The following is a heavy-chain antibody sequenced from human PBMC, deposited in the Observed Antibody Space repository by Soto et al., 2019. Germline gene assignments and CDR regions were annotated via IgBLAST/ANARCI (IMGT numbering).Heavy chain of an antibody. CDR3: ARGPHYYEFWSRLNDAFDI. V-gene: IGHV4-34*01. CDR1: GWSFSGYY. D-gene: IGHD3-3*01. CDR2: INHSGSN. Sequence: QVQLQQWGAGLLKPSETLYLTCAVYGWSFSGYYWSWIRQPPGKGLEWIGEINHSGSNNYNPSLKGRVPLEVDTAKDQFPLKPSSVTAADPAVYFFARGPHYYEFWSRLNDAFDILGQGTMVTGSS. J-gene: IGHJ3*02.